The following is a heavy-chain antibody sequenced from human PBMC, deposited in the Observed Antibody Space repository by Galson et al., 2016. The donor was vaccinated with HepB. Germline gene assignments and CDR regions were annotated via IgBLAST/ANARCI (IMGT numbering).Heavy chain of an antibody. D-gene: IGHD3/OR15-3a*01. CDR1: GSTFSSYW. CDR2: IKTAGSAT. V-gene: IGHV3-74*01. CDR3: ARGYRYDLDY. J-gene: IGHJ4*02. Sequence: SLRLSCAASGSTFSSYWMHWVRQAPGKGLVWVSQIKTAGSATDYADSVKGRFTVSRDNAKNTLYLQMNSRGADDTALYYCARGYRYDLDYWGQGTLATVSS.